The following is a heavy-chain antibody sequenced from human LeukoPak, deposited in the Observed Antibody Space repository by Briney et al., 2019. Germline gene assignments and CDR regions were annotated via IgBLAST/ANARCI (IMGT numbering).Heavy chain of an antibody. J-gene: IGHJ3*02. D-gene: IGHD3-3*01. CDR3: ARGDRFLEWFVGFDI. V-gene: IGHV3-48*01. CDR1: GFTFNNYN. Sequence: GGSLRLSCAASGFTFNNYNMNWVRQAPGKGLEWVSYISSSSSTIYYADSVKGRFTISRDNAKNSLYLQMNSLRAEDTAVYYCARGDRFLEWFVGFDIWGQGTMVTVSS. CDR2: ISSSSSTI.